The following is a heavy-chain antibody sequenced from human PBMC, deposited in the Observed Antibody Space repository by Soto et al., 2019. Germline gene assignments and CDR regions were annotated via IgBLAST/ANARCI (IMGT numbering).Heavy chain of an antibody. V-gene: IGHV1-8*01. J-gene: IGHJ5*02. Sequence: QVQLVQSGAEVKKPGASVKVSCKASGYTFTSYDINWVRQATGQGLEWMGWMNPNSGNTGYAQKFQGRVTMTRNTTISTAYMELSSLRSEATAVYYCARGLDFWSGYFDPDLWWFDPWGQGTLVTVSS. CDR3: ARGLDFWSGYFDPDLWWFDP. CDR2: MNPNSGNT. CDR1: GYTFTSYD. D-gene: IGHD3-3*01.